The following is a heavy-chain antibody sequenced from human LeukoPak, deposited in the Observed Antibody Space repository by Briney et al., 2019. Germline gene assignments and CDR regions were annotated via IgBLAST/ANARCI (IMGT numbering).Heavy chain of an antibody. J-gene: IGHJ6*02. CDR1: GFTFSSYG. V-gene: IGHV3-30*18. Sequence: GGSLRLSCAASGFTFSSYGMHWVRQAPGKGLEWVAVISYDGSNKYYADSVKGRFTISRDNSKNTLYLQMNSLRAEDTAVYYCAKDEKPFMVRGSLGMDVWGQGTTVTVSS. CDR3: AKDEKPFMVRGSLGMDV. D-gene: IGHD3-10*01. CDR2: ISYDGSNK.